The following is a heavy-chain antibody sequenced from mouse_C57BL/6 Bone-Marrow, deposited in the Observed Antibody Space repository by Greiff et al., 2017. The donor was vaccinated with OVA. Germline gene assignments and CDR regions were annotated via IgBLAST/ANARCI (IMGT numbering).Heavy chain of an antibody. CDR1: GYAFSSSW. J-gene: IGHJ1*03. D-gene: IGHD1-1*01. CDR3: ARSFGYYGSSYGYFDV. V-gene: IGHV1-82*01. CDR2: IYPGDGDT. Sequence: VKLMESGPELVKPGASVKISCKASGYAFSSSWMNWVKQRPGKGLEWIGRIYPGDGDTNYNGKFKGKATLTADKSSSTAYMQLSSLTSEDSAVYFCARSFGYYGSSYGYFDVWGTGTTVTVSS.